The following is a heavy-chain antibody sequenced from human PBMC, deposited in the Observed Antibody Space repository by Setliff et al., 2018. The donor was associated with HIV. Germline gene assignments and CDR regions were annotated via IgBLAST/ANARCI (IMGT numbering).Heavy chain of an antibody. Sequence: SETLSLTCTVSGDSISNGNFYWSWIRQSAGKGLEWFGHIYRTGSANYNPSLKSRLTISVDTSKNQFSLNLSSVTAADTAVYYCARRRVDAAKAAFDYWGQGTLVT. CDR2: IYRTGSA. CDR1: GDSISNGNFY. D-gene: IGHD5-18*01. CDR3: ARRRVDAAKAAFDY. V-gene: IGHV4-61*09. J-gene: IGHJ4*02.